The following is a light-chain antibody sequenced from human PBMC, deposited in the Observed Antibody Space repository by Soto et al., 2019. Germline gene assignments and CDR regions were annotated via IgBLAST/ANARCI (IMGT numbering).Light chain of an antibody. J-gene: IGKJ1*01. V-gene: IGKV3D-7*01. CDR3: QQDYNLPWT. Sequence: EIVFTQSPATLSLSPGDRATLSCRASHFISSNYLSWYQQKPGQAPRLLIYGASTRATGIPDRFSGSGSETDFTLTISSXQPEDFAVYYCQQDYNLPWTFGHGTKVDIK. CDR1: HFISSNY. CDR2: GAS.